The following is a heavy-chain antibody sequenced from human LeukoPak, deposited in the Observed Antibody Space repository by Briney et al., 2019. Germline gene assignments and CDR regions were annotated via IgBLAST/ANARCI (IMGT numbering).Heavy chain of an antibody. J-gene: IGHJ4*02. V-gene: IGHV1-46*01. Sequence: ASVKVSCKASGYTFTSYYMHWVRQAPGQGLEWMGIINPSGGSTSYAQKFQGRVTITADKSTSTAYMELSSLRSEDTAVYYCARGPLAHRRPQGIIVGADSFDYWGQGTLVTVSS. D-gene: IGHD1-26*01. CDR3: ARGPLAHRRPQGIIVGADSFDY. CDR2: INPSGGST. CDR1: GYTFTSYY.